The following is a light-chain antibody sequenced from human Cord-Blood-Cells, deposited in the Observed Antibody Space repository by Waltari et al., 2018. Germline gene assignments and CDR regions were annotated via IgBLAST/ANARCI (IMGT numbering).Light chain of an antibody. J-gene: IGLJ2*01. V-gene: IGLV2-14*01. CDR3: SSYTSSSTVV. CDR1: CSDVGGDNY. Sequence: QSALTQPASVSGSPGQSIPISCTGTCSDVGGDNYISWYQQNPGKAPKLIIYDVSNRPSGVSNRFAASKSGNTASLTISGLQAEDEADYYCSSYTSSSTVVFGGGTKLTVL. CDR2: DVS.